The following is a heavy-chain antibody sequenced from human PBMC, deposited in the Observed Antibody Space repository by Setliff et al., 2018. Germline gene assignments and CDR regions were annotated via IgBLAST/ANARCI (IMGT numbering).Heavy chain of an antibody. J-gene: IGHJ3*02. Sequence: SETLSLTCTVSGGSISSGGYYWSWIRQHPGKGLEWIGYIYYSGSTYYNPPLKSRVTISVDTSKNQFSLKLSSVTAADTAVYYCARVALVVVIRNAFDIWGQGTMVTVSS. CDR2: IYYSGST. D-gene: IGHD2-21*01. V-gene: IGHV4-31*03. CDR1: GGSISSGGYY. CDR3: ARVALVVVIRNAFDI.